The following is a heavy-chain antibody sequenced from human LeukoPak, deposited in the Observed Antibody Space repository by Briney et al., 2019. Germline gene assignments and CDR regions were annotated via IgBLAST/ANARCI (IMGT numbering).Heavy chain of an antibody. CDR2: ISGSGGST. Sequence: GGSLTLSCAASGFTFSSYAMSWVRQAPGNGLEWVSAISGSGGSTYYADSAKGRFTISRHNSKNTLYLQMNSLRAEDTAVYYCAKDFFGGNSHRWGQGTLVTVSS. CDR1: GFTFSSYA. V-gene: IGHV3-23*01. J-gene: IGHJ4*02. D-gene: IGHD4-23*01. CDR3: AKDFFGGNSHR.